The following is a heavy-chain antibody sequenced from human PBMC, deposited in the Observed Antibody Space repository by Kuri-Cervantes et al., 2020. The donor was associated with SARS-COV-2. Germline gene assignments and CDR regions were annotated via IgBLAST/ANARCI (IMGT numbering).Heavy chain of an antibody. D-gene: IGHD3/OR15-3a*01. CDR1: GGSISNYY. CDR2: IYKGGST. Sequence: SETLSLTCIVSGGSISNYYWSWIRQPPGKGLEWVGDIYKGGSTNSNPSLKTRVSISVNTSKNQFSLRLSSVTAADTAVYFCAKYGTGYYLSTYFGRGSWFDPWGQGTLVTVSS. CDR3: AKYGTGYYLSTYFGRGSWFDP. J-gene: IGHJ5*02. V-gene: IGHV4-59*01.